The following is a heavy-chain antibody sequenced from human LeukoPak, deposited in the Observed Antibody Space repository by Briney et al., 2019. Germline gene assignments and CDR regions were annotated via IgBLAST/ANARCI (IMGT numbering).Heavy chain of an antibody. CDR3: AIDHLPGIVVANRDY. J-gene: IGHJ4*02. V-gene: IGHV3-23*01. D-gene: IGHD6-19*01. CDR1: GITFSSYG. CDR2: ISGSGGST. Sequence: PGGSLRPSCAASGITFSSYGMSWVRQAPGKGLEWVSAISGSGGSTYYADSVKGPLTISRDNSKNTLYLQINSLRAEETAVYYGAIDHLPGIVVANRDYWGQGTLVTVSS.